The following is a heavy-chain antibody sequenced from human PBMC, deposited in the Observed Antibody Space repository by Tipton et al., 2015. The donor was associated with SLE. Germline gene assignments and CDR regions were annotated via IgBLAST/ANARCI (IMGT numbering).Heavy chain of an antibody. CDR2: IYYSGST. V-gene: IGHV4-39*01. D-gene: IGHD3-10*01. CDR3: ASTLWFGELSWYFDL. Sequence: TLSLTCTVSGGSISSSSYYWGWIRQPPGKGLEWIGSIYYSGSTYYNPSLKSRVTISVDTSKNQFSLKLSSVTAADTAVYYCASTLWFGELSWYFDLWGRGTLVTVSS. CDR1: GGSISSSSYY. J-gene: IGHJ2*01.